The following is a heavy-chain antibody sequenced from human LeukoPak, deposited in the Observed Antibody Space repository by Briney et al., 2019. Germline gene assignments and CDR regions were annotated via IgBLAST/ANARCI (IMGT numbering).Heavy chain of an antibody. CDR1: GFTFNDYG. D-gene: IGHD3-10*01. J-gene: IGHJ6*02. CDR3: ARDVLLWFGETRNYVMDF. CDR2: INRNGGST. Sequence: GGSLRLSCAASGFTFNDYGMSWVRQAPGKGLEWVSDINRNGGSTDYADSVKGRFTISRDNAKNSLYLQMNSLRAEDTALYYCARDVLLWFGETRNYVMDFWGQGTTVTVSS. V-gene: IGHV3-20*04.